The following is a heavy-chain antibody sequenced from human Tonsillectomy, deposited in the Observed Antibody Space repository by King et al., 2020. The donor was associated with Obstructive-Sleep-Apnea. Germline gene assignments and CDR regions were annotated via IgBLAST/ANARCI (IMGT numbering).Heavy chain of an antibody. J-gene: IGHJ4*02. CDR2: IKSKTDGGTI. V-gene: IGHV3-15*01. D-gene: IGHD6-19*01. Sequence: VQLVESGGGLVKPGGSLRLSCAASGFTFSNAWMSWVRQAPGKGLEWVGRIKSKTDGGTIDYAAPVKGRFTISRDDSTNTLYLQMNSLKTEDTAVYYCTTDPGRWIAVAGSDYWGQGTLVTVSS. CDR1: GFTFSNAW. CDR3: TTDPGRWIAVAGSDY.